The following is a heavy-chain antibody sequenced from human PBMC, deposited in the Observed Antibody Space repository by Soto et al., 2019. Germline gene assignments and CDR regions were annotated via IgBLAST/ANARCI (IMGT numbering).Heavy chain of an antibody. J-gene: IGHJ6*02. CDR3: VRENYYYGMDV. Sequence: EVQLVESGGGLVQPGGSLRLSCAASGFTVSTDWMYWVRQAPGKGLEWVSVIRGGGNTFYADSVEGRFTISRDNSKNTVYLQMNILRAEDTAVYYCVRENYYYGMDVWGQGTTVSVSS. V-gene: IGHV3-66*01. CDR2: IRGGGNT. CDR1: GFTVSTDW.